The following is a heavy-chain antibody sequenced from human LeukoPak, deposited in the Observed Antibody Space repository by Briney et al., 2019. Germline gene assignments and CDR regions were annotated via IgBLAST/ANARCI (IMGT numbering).Heavy chain of an antibody. CDR1: GYTLTELS. D-gene: IGHD5-24*01. J-gene: IGHJ4*02. Sequence: GASVKVSCKVSGYTLTELSMHWVRQAPGKGLECMGGFDPEDGETIYAQKFQGRVAMTEDTSTDTAYMELSSLRSEDTAVYYCARVVRGQQLAPLDYWGQGTPVTVSS. CDR3: ARVVRGQQLAPLDY. V-gene: IGHV1-24*01. CDR2: FDPEDGET.